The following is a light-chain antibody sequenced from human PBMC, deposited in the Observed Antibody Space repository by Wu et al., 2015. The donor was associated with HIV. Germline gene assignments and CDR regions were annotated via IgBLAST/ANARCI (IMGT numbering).Light chain of an antibody. CDR1: RNINDE. V-gene: IGKV1-12*01. Sequence: DIQMTQSPSSVSAAVGDRVIITCRASRNINDELAWYQQKPGEVPKLIIYRASHLQPGAPSRITASGSGTDFTLTIDDLHPEDFVTYYCQQGLNYPNTFGQGTYVE. CDR2: RAS. CDR3: QQGLNYPNT. J-gene: IGKJ1*01.